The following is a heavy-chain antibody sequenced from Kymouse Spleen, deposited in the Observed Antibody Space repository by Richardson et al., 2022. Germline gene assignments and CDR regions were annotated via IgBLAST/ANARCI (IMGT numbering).Heavy chain of an antibody. Sequence: EVQLVESGGGLVQPGGSLRLSCAASGFTFSSYWMSWVRQAPGKGLEWVANIKQDGSEKYYVDSVKGRFTISRDNAKNSLYLQMNSLRAEDTAVYYCARESGSYLYYYYYGMDVWGQGTTVTVSS. CDR2: IKQDGSEK. CDR1: GFTFSSYW. CDR3: ARESGSYLYYYYYGMDV. V-gene: IGHV3-7*01. D-gene: IGHD1-26*01. J-gene: IGHJ6*02.